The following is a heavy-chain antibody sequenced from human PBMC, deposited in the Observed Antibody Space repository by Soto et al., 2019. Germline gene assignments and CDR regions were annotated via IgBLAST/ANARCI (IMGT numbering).Heavy chain of an antibody. V-gene: IGHV3-33*01. D-gene: IGHD2-2*03. Sequence: RRLSCAASGFTFSSYGMHWVRQAPGKGLERVAVIWYDGSNKYYADSVKGRFTISRDNSKNTLYLQMNSLRAEDTAVYYCARDALDIVVVRAAIEGVTENGVGYSYGMDVWGQGTTATVSS. CDR1: GFTFSSYG. J-gene: IGHJ6*02. CDR3: ARDALDIVVVRAAIEGVTENGVGYSYGMDV. CDR2: IWYDGSNK.